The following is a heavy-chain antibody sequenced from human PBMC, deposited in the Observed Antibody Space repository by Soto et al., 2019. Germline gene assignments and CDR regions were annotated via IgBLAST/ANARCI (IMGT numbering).Heavy chain of an antibody. CDR2: IIPIFGTA. Sequence: QVQLVQSGAEVKKPGSSVKVSCKSSGGTFSTYAISWVRQAPGQGLEWMGGIIPIFGTANYAQKFQGRVTITADESTTTAYMELISLRSEGTAVYYCARDEMVVATGSRTWHYYYGMYVWGQGTTVTVSS. V-gene: IGHV1-69*12. CDR1: GGTFSTYA. J-gene: IGHJ6*02. D-gene: IGHD2-15*01. CDR3: ARDEMVVATGSRTWHYYYGMYV.